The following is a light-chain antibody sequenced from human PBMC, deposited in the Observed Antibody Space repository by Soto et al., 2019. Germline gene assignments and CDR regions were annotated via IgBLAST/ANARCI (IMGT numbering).Light chain of an antibody. Sequence: PGERATLSCRTSLSVSVYLDWYQQKPGQAPRLLISDASNRATGIPARFSGSGSGTDFTLTISRLEPEDFSVYYCHQYGTAPLTFGPGTKVDI. CDR1: LSVSVY. CDR3: HQYGTAPLT. V-gene: IGKV3-11*01. CDR2: DAS. J-gene: IGKJ3*01.